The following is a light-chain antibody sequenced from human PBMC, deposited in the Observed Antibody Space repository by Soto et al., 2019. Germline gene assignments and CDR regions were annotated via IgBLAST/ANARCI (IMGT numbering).Light chain of an antibody. Sequence: QLVLTQSPSASAFLGASVKLTCTLSSGHSSYAIAWHQQQPEKGPRYLMKLNSDGSHSKGDGIPDRFSGSSSGAERYLTISSLQSEDEADYYCQTWGTGIQVFGTGTKVTVL. CDR2: LNSDGSH. J-gene: IGLJ1*01. CDR1: SGHSSYA. V-gene: IGLV4-69*01. CDR3: QTWGTGIQV.